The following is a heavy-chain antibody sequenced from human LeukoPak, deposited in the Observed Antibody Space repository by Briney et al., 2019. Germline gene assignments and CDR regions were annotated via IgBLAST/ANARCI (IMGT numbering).Heavy chain of an antibody. CDR1: GGYISTYY. CDR2: IYSSGST. D-gene: IGHD1-1*01. V-gene: IGHV4-4*07. J-gene: IGHJ4*02. CDR3: ARNKRLGWERADTTFDY. Sequence: SETLSLTCTVSGGYISTYYWSWIRQSAGKGLEWIGRIYSSGSTNYNPSLKSRLVMSVGTSKNQFSLRLSSVTAADTAVYYCARNKRLGWERADTTFDYWGQGTLVTVSS.